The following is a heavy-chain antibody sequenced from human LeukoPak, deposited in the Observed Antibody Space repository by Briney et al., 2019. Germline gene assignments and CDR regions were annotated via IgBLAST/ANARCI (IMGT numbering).Heavy chain of an antibody. J-gene: IGHJ4*02. CDR3: AIAVADREGFDY. D-gene: IGHD6-19*01. CDR2: ISSSGSTI. V-gene: IGHV3-11*01. Sequence: PGGSLRLSCAASGFTFSDYYMSWIRQAPGKGLEWVSYISSSGSTIYYADSVKGRFTISRDNAKDSLYLQMNSLRAADTAVYYCAIAVADREGFDYWGQGTLVTVSS. CDR1: GFTFSDYY.